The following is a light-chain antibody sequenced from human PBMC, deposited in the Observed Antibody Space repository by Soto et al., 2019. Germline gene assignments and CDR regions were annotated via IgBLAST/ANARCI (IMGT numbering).Light chain of an antibody. CDR3: ETWDSNTRV. CDR1: SGHSSYN. CDR2: LEGSGSY. V-gene: IGLV4-60*02. J-gene: IGLJ3*02. Sequence: QSVLTQSSSASASLGSSVKLTCTLSSGHSSYNIAWHQQQPGKAPRYLMKLEGSGSYNKGSGVPDRFSGSTFGADRYLTISNLQFEDEADYYCETWDSNTRVFGGGTQLTVL.